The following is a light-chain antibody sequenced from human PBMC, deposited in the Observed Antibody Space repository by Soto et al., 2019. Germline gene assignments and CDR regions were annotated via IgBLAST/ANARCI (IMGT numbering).Light chain of an antibody. CDR3: AAWDDSLDGPV. CDR2: SND. Sequence: QSVLTQPPSVSGTPGQRVTISCSGSSSNIGSNTVSWYQQLPGTAPKLLLYSNDQRPSGVPDRFSDSKSGTSDSLVISGLQSEDEADYYCAAWDDSLDGPVFGGGTKVTVL. V-gene: IGLV1-44*01. J-gene: IGLJ3*02. CDR1: SSNIGSNT.